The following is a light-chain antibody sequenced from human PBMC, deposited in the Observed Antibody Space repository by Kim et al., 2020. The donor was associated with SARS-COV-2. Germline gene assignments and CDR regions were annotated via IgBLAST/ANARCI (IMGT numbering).Light chain of an antibody. CDR1: SLRSEL. CDR2: GKN. Sequence: GQTVRITCQGDSLRSELASGYQQQPGQAPLTVIYGKNNRPTGIPDRFSGSTSGDTASLTISGAQAEDEAIYYCNSRDDSGDHLVVFGGGTQLTVL. J-gene: IGLJ3*02. CDR3: NSRDDSGDHLVV. V-gene: IGLV3-19*01.